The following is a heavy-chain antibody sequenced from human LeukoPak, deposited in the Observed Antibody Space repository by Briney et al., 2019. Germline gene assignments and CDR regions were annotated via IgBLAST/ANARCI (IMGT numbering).Heavy chain of an antibody. CDR3: ARVNLRFDAFDI. V-gene: IGHV3-74*01. CDR1: GFTFSNYW. CDR2: INSDGSST. D-gene: IGHD3-3*01. Sequence: GGSLRLSCAASGFTFSNYWMHWVRQAPGKGLVWVSRINSDGSSTSYADSVKGRFTISRDNAKNTLYLQMNSLRAEDTAVYYCARVNLRFDAFDIWGQGTMVTVSS. J-gene: IGHJ3*02.